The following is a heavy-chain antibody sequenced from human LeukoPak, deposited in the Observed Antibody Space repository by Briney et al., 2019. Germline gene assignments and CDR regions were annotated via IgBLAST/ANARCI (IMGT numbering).Heavy chain of an antibody. CDR3: ATGRAAHLFDY. CDR1: GFTFSTHW. Sequence: PGGSLRLSCAASGFTFSTHWMIWVRQAPGKGLEWVANVKQDGSEKYYVDSVKGRFTISRVNAKNSLYLQMNSVRAEDTAVYYCATGRAAHLFDYWGQGTLVTVSS. CDR2: VKQDGSEK. J-gene: IGHJ4*02. D-gene: IGHD6-6*01. V-gene: IGHV3-7*01.